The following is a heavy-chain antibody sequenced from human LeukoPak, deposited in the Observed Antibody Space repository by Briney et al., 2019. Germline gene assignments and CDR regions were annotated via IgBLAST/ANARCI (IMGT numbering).Heavy chain of an antibody. CDR3: AKDRLGAAAGFFDY. CDR2: ISDTGDST. CDR1: GFPFSTYA. D-gene: IGHD6-13*01. J-gene: IGHJ4*02. Sequence: GGSLRLSCAASGFPFSTYAMSWVRQAPGKGLEWVSGISDTGDSTYYADSVKGRFTISRDNSKNTLYLQMNSLRADDTAVYYCAKDRLGAAAGFFDYWGQGSLVTVSS. V-gene: IGHV3-23*01.